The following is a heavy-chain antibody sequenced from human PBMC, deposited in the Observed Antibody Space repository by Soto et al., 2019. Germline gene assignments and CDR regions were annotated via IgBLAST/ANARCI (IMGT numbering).Heavy chain of an antibody. CDR1: GGSISSSSYY. Sequence: SETLSLTCTVSGGSISSSSYYWGWIRQPPGKGLEWIGSIYYSGSTYYNPSLKSRVTISVDTSKNQFSLKLSSVTAADTAVYYVARDRGDRVFDYWGQGTLVTVSS. D-gene: IGHD2-21*01. CDR3: ARDRGDRVFDY. V-gene: IGHV4-39*02. J-gene: IGHJ4*02. CDR2: IYYSGST.